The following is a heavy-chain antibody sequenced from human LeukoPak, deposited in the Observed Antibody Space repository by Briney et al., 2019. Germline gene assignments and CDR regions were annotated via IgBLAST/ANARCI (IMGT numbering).Heavy chain of an antibody. V-gene: IGHV5-51*01. CDR2: IYPGDSDT. J-gene: IGHJ4*02. CDR1: GSSFTSYW. Sequence: GESLQISCKGSGSSFTSYWIGWVRQLPGKGLEWMGIIYPGDSDTRYSPSFQGQVTISADKSISTAYLQWSSLKASDTAMYYCAIGGSLSSWPFDYWGQGTLVTVSS. CDR3: AIGGSLSSWPFDY. D-gene: IGHD6-13*01.